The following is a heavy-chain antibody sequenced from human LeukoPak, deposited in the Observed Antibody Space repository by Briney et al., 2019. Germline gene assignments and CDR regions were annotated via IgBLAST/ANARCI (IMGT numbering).Heavy chain of an antibody. D-gene: IGHD4-17*01. CDR3: AREDPQTTVPEGLDV. Sequence: PSETLSLTCTVSGGSISTFYWSWLRQPPGKGLEWIGYIYYSGSTNYNPSLKSRVTISVDTSKNQFSLGLSSVTAADTAVYYCAREDPQTTVPEGLDVWGQGTTVTVSS. CDR2: IYYSGST. V-gene: IGHV4-59*01. J-gene: IGHJ6*02. CDR1: GGSISTFY.